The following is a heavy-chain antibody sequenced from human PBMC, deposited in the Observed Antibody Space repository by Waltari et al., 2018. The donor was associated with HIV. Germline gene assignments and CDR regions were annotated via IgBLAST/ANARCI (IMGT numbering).Heavy chain of an antibody. Sequence: EVRLVESGGGWVQPGGSLTLTCETSGFTFSFYWLSWVRQAPGKGLEWVVKINQAGTERHYVDSVSGRFTISRDNGKRSSCLQMNSLSVEDTAVYYCATTHGSGDFDNDFDYWGQGTL. CDR3: ATTHGSGDFDNDFDY. CDR1: GFTFSFYW. D-gene: IGHD3-10*01. J-gene: IGHJ4*02. V-gene: IGHV3-7*01. CDR2: INQAGTER.